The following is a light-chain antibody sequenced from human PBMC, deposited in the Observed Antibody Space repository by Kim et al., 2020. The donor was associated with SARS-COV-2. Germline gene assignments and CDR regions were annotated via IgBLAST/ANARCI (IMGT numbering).Light chain of an antibody. Sequence: EIVMTQSPVTVSVSPGETATLSCRASQSVGSNLAWYQQKPGQAPRFLIHGASTRATDIPARFSGSGSGTEFTLTISSPQPEDFAVYYCQQYNNWPLITFGQGTRLEIK. J-gene: IGKJ5*01. CDR3: QQYNNWPLIT. CDR2: GAS. V-gene: IGKV3-15*01. CDR1: QSVGSN.